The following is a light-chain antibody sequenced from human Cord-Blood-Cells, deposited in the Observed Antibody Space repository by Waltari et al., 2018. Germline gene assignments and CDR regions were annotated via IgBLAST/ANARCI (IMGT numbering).Light chain of an antibody. V-gene: IGKV4-1*01. Sequence: DIVMTQSPHPLAVSLGERATTNCQSRQSVLYSSNNKNYLAWYQQKPGQPPKLLISWASTRESGVPDRFSGSGSGTDFTLTISSLQAEDVAVYYCQQYYSTPWTFGQGTKVEIK. J-gene: IGKJ1*01. CDR2: WAS. CDR3: QQYYSTPWT. CDR1: QSVLYSSNNKNY.